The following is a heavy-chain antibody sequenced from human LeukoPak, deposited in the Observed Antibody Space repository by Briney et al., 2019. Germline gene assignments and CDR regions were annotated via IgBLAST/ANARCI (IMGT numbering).Heavy chain of an antibody. CDR2: IDPNSGGT. Sequence: GASVKVSCKASGYTFTGYYMHWVRQAPGQGLEWMGRIDPNSGGTNYAQKFQGGVTMTRDTSISTAYMELSRLRSDDTAVYYCARGEANGLRYFDWLLDWGQGTLVTVSS. CDR3: ARGEANGLRYFDWLLD. CDR1: GYTFTGYY. V-gene: IGHV1-2*06. J-gene: IGHJ4*02. D-gene: IGHD3-9*01.